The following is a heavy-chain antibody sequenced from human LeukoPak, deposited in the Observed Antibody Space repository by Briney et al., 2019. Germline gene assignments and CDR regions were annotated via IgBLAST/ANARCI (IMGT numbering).Heavy chain of an antibody. Sequence: ASVKVSCKASGYTFTSYDINWVRQATGQGLEWMGWMNPNSGNTGYAQKFQGRVTITRNTSISTAYMEPSSLRSEDTAVYYCARTVTAAGTGDYYYYYMDVWGKGTTVTVSS. CDR1: GYTFTSYD. V-gene: IGHV1-8*03. D-gene: IGHD6-13*01. J-gene: IGHJ6*03. CDR3: ARTVTAAGTGDYYYYYMDV. CDR2: MNPNSGNT.